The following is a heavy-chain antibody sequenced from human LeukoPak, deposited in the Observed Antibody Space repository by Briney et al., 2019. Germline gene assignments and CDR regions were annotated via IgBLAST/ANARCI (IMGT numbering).Heavy chain of an antibody. CDR2: IYYSGST. CDR3: ARDHDWSFYYFDY. Sequence: PSETLSLTCTVSGGSIRTYYWSWIRQPPGKGLEWIGYIYYSGSTNYNPSLKSRVTISVDTSNNQFSLKLSSVTAADTAVYYCARDHDWSFYYFDYWGQGTLVTVSS. CDR1: GGSIRTYY. J-gene: IGHJ4*02. V-gene: IGHV4-59*12. D-gene: IGHD3-9*01.